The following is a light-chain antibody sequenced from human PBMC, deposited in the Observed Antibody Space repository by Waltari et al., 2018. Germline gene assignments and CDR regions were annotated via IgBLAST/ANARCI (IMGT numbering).Light chain of an antibody. Sequence: QSALTQPASVSGSPGQSITISCTGTSSDAGGYNYVSWYQQHPGKAPKLMIYEVSNRPSGVSNRFSGSKSGNMASLTISGLQAEDEADYYCSSYTSSSTWVFGGGTKLTVL. CDR2: EVS. J-gene: IGLJ3*02. V-gene: IGLV2-14*01. CDR3: SSYTSSSTWV. CDR1: SSDAGGYNY.